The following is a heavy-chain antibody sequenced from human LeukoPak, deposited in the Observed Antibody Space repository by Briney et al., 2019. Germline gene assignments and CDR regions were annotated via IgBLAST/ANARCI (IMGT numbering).Heavy chain of an antibody. CDR1: GFNFGSYS. CDR3: ARSTPDGLGVLGS. Sequence: GGSLRLSCAASGFNFGSYSMTWVRQAPGKGLEWVSVMSADSATTFYADSVKGRFTISRDNAKNTVFLQMSSLRAEDTALYYCARSTPDGLGVLGSWGQGILVTVSS. V-gene: IGHV3-23*01. J-gene: IGHJ4*02. CDR2: MSADSATT.